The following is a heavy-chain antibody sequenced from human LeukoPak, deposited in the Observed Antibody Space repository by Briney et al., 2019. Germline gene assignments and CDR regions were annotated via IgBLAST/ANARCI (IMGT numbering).Heavy chain of an antibody. Sequence: KPSETLSLTCTVSGGSISSYYWSWIRQPPGKGLEWIGYIYYSGSTNYNPSLKSRVTVSVDTSKNQFSLKLSSVTAADTAVYYCARTELRGGPLYYFDYWGQGTLVTVSS. V-gene: IGHV4-59*01. CDR2: IYYSGST. J-gene: IGHJ4*02. CDR1: GGSISSYY. CDR3: ARTELRGGPLYYFDY. D-gene: IGHD1-26*01.